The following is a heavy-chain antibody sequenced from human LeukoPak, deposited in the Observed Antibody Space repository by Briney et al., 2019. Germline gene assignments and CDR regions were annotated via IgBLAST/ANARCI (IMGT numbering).Heavy chain of an antibody. J-gene: IGHJ3*02. CDR2: ISYGGSDK. D-gene: IGHD3-22*01. CDR3: ARAFYYDISAYYSAFDI. Sequence: PGGSLRLSCVASGFTISTYGMHWVRQAPGKGLEWVAVISYGGSDKYYADSVKGRFTISRDNSKNTLYLQMNSLRAEDTAVYYCARAFYYDISAYYSAFDIWGQGTMVTVSS. V-gene: IGHV3-30*03. CDR1: GFTISTYG.